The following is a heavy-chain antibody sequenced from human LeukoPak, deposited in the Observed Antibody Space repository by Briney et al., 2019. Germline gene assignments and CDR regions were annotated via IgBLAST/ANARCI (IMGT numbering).Heavy chain of an antibody. D-gene: IGHD3-22*01. J-gene: IGHJ4*02. Sequence: ASVKVSCKASGYTFTSYYMHWVRQAPGQRLEWMGIINPSGGSTTYAQKFQGRVTMTRDTSTSTVYMELSSLRSEDTAVYYCARAYYHDSSDYYFPLDYWGQGTLVTVSS. CDR1: GYTFTSYY. CDR2: INPSGGST. CDR3: ARAYYHDSSDYYFPLDY. V-gene: IGHV1-46*01.